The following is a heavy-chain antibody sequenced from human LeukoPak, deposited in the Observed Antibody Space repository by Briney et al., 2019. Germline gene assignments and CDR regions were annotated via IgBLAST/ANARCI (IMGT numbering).Heavy chain of an antibody. CDR1: GYRFSNYW. V-gene: IGHV5-51*01. D-gene: IGHD3-16*01. CDR3: ATYSDTFYFDC. J-gene: IGHJ4*02. CDR2: IYPGDSDT. Sequence: GESLKISCKGSGYRFSNYWIAWVRQMPGRGLEWMGIIYPGDSDTRYSPSFQGQVIISADKSISTAYLQWSSLKASDTAIYYCATYSDTFYFDCWGQGTLVTVSS.